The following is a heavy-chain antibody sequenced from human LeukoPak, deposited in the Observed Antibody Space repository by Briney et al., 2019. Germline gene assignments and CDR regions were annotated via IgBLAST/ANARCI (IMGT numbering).Heavy chain of an antibody. CDR3: ARARSSYGYGDAFDI. Sequence: GGSLRLSCAASGFTFSSYGMSWVRQAPGKGLEWVSAISGSGGSTYYADSVKGRFTISRDNSQNTLFLQMNSLRAEDTAMYYCARARSSYGYGDAFDIWGQGTMVTVSS. D-gene: IGHD5-18*01. V-gene: IGHV3-23*01. CDR2: ISGSGGST. J-gene: IGHJ3*02. CDR1: GFTFSSYG.